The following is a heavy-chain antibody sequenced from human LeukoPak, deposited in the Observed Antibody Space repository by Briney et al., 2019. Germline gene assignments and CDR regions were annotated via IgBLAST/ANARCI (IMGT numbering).Heavy chain of an antibody. CDR2: IIPIFGTA. CDR3: ARGSVIVGAMAYFDY. D-gene: IGHD1-26*01. J-gene: IGHJ4*02. CDR1: GGTFSSYA. V-gene: IGHV1-69*13. Sequence: ASVKVSCKASGGTFSSYAISWVRQAPGQGLEWMGGIIPIFGTANYAQKFQGRVTITADESTSTAYMELSSLRSEDTAVYYCARGSVIVGAMAYFDYWGQGILVTVSS.